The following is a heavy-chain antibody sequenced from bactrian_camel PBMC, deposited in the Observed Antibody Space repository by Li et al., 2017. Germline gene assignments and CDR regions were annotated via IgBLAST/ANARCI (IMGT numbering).Heavy chain of an antibody. D-gene: IGHD7*01. Sequence: HVQLVESGGSLVQPGGSLRLSCVASRFAFSNYYMSWVRQAPGKALEWIAQIAYDGWVSRYNDPAKGRFTISKDDDQKTLFLEMNDLKPEDTAMYYCGASIWPLCEPGGRPNFKGRGTQVTVS. CDR1: RFAFSNYY. J-gene: IGHJ4*01. V-gene: IGHV3S6*01. CDR2: IAYDGWVS.